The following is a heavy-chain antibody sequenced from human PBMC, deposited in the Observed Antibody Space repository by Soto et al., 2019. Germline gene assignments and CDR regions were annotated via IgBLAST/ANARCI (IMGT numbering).Heavy chain of an antibody. CDR1: GITFRSYA. V-gene: IGHV3-23*01. CDR3: AKGGRWFGELFFY. D-gene: IGHD3-10*01. CDR2: ICGRGGST. J-gene: IGHJ4*02. Sequence: EVQLLESGGGLVQPGGSLGLSCAAFGITFRSYAMSWVRQASGKGLGWVSAICGRGGSTYYGVSVKARFTISRDNSKNTLYLQMNSLRAEDTAVYYCAKGGRWFGELFFYWGQGTLVTVSS.